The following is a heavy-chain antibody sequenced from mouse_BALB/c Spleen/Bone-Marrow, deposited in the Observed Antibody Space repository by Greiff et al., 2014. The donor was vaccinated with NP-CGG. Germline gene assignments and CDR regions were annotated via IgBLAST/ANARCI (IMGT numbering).Heavy chain of an antibody. CDR1: GFTFSDFY. CDR2: SRNKVNDYTT. J-gene: IGHJ2*01. D-gene: IGHD2-1*01. Sequence: EVNLVESGGGLVQPGGSLRLSCATSGFTFSDFYMEWVRQPPGKRLEWVAASRNKVNDYTTEYSASVKGRFIVSRDTSQSILYLQMNALRAEDTAIYYCARAVYGNFDYWGQGTTLTVSS. CDR3: ARAVYGNFDY. V-gene: IGHV7-1*02.